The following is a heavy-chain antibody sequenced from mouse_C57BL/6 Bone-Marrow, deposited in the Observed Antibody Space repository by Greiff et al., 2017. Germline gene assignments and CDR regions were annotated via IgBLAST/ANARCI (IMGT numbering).Heavy chain of an antibody. CDR3: ARYPPDYFDY. CDR1: GYTFTSYW. CDR2: IHPNSGST. J-gene: IGHJ2*01. Sequence: QVQLQQPGAELVKPGASVKLSCKASGYTFTSYWMHWVKQRPGQGLEWIGMIHPNSGSTNYNEKFKSKATLTVDKSSSTAYMQLSSLTSEVSAVYYCARYPPDYFDYWGQGTTLTVSS. V-gene: IGHV1-64*01.